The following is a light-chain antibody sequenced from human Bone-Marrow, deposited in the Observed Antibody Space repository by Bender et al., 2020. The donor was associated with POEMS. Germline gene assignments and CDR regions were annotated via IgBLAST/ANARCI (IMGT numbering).Light chain of an antibody. CDR2: KDT. J-gene: IGLJ3*02. V-gene: IGLV3-25*03. CDR3: QSTDTSGAWV. Sequence: SYELTQPPSVSVSPGQTASITCSGDALPKQYAYWYQQKPGQAPLLVIYKDTERPSGIPERFSGSSSGTTVTLTISGVQAEDEADYYCQSTDTSGAWVFGGGTKLTVL. CDR1: ALPKQY.